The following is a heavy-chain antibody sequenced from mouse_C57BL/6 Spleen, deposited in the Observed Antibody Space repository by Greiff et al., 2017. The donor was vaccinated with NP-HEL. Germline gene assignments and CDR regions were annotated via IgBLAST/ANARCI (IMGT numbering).Heavy chain of an antibody. CDR2: IWGGGST. CDR1: GFSLTSYG. CDR3: AKHAESTTVGGGWYFDV. J-gene: IGHJ1*03. Sequence: VQLQESGPGLVAPSQSLSITCTVSGFSLTSYGVDWVRRPPGKGLEWLGVIWGGGSTNYNSALMSRLSISKDNSKSQVFLKMNSLQTDDTAMYYCAKHAESTTVGGGWYFDVWGTGTTVTVSS. V-gene: IGHV2-9*01. D-gene: IGHD1-1*01.